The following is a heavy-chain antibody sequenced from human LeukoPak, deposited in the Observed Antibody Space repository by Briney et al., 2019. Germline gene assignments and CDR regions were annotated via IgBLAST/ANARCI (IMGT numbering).Heavy chain of an antibody. CDR2: IYYSGST. Sequence: SETLSLTCTVPGASISNYYWSWIRQPPGKGLEWIGYIYYSGSTNYNPSLKSRVTISVDMSKNQFSLKLSAVTAADTAVYYCATLAKDGRWNYYMDVWGKGTTVTVSS. V-gene: IGHV4-59*01. J-gene: IGHJ6*03. D-gene: IGHD1-26*01. CDR3: ATLAKDGRWNYYMDV. CDR1: GASISNYY.